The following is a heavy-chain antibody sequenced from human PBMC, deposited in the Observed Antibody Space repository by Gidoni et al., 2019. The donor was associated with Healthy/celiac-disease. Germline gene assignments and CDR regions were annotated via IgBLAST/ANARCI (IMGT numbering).Heavy chain of an antibody. CDR3: AKGILGYCSSTSCFNAFDI. CDR2: ISGSGGST. CDR1: GFTFSTYA. D-gene: IGHD2-2*03. J-gene: IGHJ3*02. V-gene: IGHV3-23*01. Sequence: EVQLLEPGGGLVQPGGSLRLSCAASGFTFSTYAMSWVRQAPGKGLEWVSAISGSGGSTYYADSVKGRFTISRDNSKNTLYLQMNSLRAEDTAVYYCAKGILGYCSSTSCFNAFDIWGQGTMVTVSS.